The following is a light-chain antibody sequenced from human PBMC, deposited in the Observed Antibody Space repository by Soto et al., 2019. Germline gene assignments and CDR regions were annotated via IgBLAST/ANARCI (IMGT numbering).Light chain of an antibody. CDR3: MQALQAPSA. CDR1: QSLLQSNGYNY. V-gene: IGKV2-28*01. CDR2: LGF. J-gene: IGKJ1*01. Sequence: DIVMTQSPLSLPVTPGEPASISCRSSQSLLQSNGYNYVHWYLQKPGQSPQLLIYLGFNRASGVPDRFSGSGSGTDFTLRISRVEAEDVGVYYCMQALQAPSAFGQGTKVDSK.